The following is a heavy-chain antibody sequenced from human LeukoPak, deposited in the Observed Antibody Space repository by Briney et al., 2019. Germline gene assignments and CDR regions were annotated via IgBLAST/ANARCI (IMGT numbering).Heavy chain of an antibody. CDR1: GFSISSYA. CDR3: ARDFSYGSGFDY. J-gene: IGHJ4*02. D-gene: IGHD5-18*01. Sequence: PGGSLRLSCAASGFSISSYALHWVRQAPGKGLQYVSGISNGGSIDYANSVKGRFTISRDNSKNTLYLQMGSLRPEVMAVYYCARDFSYGSGFDYWGQGILVTVSS. CDR2: ISNGGSI. V-gene: IGHV3-64*01.